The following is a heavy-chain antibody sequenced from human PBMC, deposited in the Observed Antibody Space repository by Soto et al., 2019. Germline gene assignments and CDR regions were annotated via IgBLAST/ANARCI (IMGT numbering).Heavy chain of an antibody. D-gene: IGHD6-19*01. CDR1: GGTFSSYA. CDR3: ARKGIAVAGTLGYYGMDV. J-gene: IGHJ6*02. CDR2: IIPIFGTA. Sequence: QVQLVQSGAEVKKPGYSVKVSCKASGGTFSSYAISWVRQAPGQGLEWMGGIIPIFGTANYAQKFQGRVTITADKSTSTAYMELSSLRSEGTAVYYCARKGIAVAGTLGYYGMDVWGQGTTVTVSS. V-gene: IGHV1-69*06.